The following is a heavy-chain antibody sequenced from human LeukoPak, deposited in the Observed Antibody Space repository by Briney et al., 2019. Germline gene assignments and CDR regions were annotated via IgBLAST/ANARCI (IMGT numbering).Heavy chain of an antibody. V-gene: IGHV3-7*01. Sequence: PGGSLRLSCAASGFTFSSYWMSWVRQAPGKGLEWVANIKQDGSAKYYVDSVKGRFTISRDNAKNSLYLQMNSLRAEDTAVYYCARSPQGRYYDFWSGYWPANWFDPWGQGTLVTVSS. CDR2: IKQDGSAK. CDR1: GFTFSSYW. D-gene: IGHD3-3*01. CDR3: ARSPQGRYYDFWSGYWPANWFDP. J-gene: IGHJ5*02.